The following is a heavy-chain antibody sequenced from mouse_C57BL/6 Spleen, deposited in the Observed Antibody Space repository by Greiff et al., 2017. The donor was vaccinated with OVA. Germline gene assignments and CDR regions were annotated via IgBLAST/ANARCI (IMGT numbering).Heavy chain of an antibody. CDR1: GYSFTGYY. D-gene: IGHD1-1*01. CDR2: INPSTGGT. V-gene: IGHV1-42*01. J-gene: IGHJ2*01. Sequence: VQLKQSGPELVKPGASVKISCKASGYSFTGYYINWVKQTPEKSLEWIGEINPSTGGTTYNQKFKAKATLTVDKSSSTAYMQLKSLTSEDSAVYYCARYYGNFDYWGQGTTLTVSS. CDR3: ARYYGNFDY.